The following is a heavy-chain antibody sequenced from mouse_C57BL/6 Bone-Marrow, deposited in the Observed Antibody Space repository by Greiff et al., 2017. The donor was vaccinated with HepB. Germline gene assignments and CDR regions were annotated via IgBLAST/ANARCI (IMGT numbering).Heavy chain of an antibody. CDR1: GSTFPSSW. V-gene: IGHV1-72*01. D-gene: IGHD1-1*01. CDR2: IDPNSGGT. Sequence: QVQLQPSGAELVKPGASVRLSCKASGSTFPSSWMPWVKRRPGRGLGWIGRIDPNSGGTTSNEKFKRKATLTVDKPSSTAYMQLSSLTSEDSAVYYCAREARPSYDGSSYGRYFDVWGTGTTVTVSS. J-gene: IGHJ1*03. CDR3: AREARPSYDGSSYGRYFDV.